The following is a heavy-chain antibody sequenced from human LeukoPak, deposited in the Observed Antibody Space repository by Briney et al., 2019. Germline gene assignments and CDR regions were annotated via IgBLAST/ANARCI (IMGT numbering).Heavy chain of an antibody. CDR2: ISYDGSNK. D-gene: IGHD1-26*01. V-gene: IGHV3-30*18. CDR3: AKLALIVGESSSRVAFDI. Sequence: GGSLRLSCAASRFTFSSYGMHWVRQAPGKGLEWVAVISYDGSNKYYADSVKGRFTISRDNSKNTLYLQMNSLRAEDTAVYYCAKLALIVGESSSRVAFDIWGQGTMVTVSS. J-gene: IGHJ3*02. CDR1: RFTFSSYG.